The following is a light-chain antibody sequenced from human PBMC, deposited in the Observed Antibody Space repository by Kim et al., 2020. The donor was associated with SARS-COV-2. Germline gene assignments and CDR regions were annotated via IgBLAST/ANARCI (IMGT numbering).Light chain of an antibody. CDR2: DLN. CDR1: SLRRYY. J-gene: IGLJ2*01. V-gene: IGLV3-19*01. Sequence: ALGQTVKIKCHGDSLRRYYAIWYPQEPAPAPVLVIHDLNQRPSGIPDRFSGSSSGNTGSLTITGAQAEDEATYYCHSRDSSDNWFFGGGTQLSVL. CDR3: HSRDSSDNWF.